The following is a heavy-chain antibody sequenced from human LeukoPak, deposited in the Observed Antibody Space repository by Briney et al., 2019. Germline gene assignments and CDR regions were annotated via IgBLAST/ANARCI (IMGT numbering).Heavy chain of an antibody. Sequence: ASVKVSCKASGDTFSSDDIIWGRQASGQGLEWMGWMNPNSGHTGYAQKFQGRVTMTRSTSISTAYMELTSLTSEDSAVYYCARSIVGVRKRNDYWGQGTLVTVSS. J-gene: IGHJ4*02. V-gene: IGHV1-8*01. D-gene: IGHD1-26*01. CDR2: MNPNSGHT. CDR3: ARSIVGVRKRNDY. CDR1: GDTFSSDD.